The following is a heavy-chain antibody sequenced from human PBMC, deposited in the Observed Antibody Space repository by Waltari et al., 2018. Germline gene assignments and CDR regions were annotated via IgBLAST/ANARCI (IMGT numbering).Heavy chain of an antibody. J-gene: IGHJ4*02. V-gene: IGHV3-53*02. Sequence: EVQLVETGGGLIQPGGSLRLSCAASGFTVSSNYMSWVRQAPGKGREWVSVIYSGGSTYYADSVKGRFTISRDNSKNTLYLQMNSLRAEDTAVYYCARDPGSSWYGDYWGQGTLVTVSS. CDR2: IYSGGST. D-gene: IGHD6-13*01. CDR3: ARDPGSSWYGDY. CDR1: GFTVSSNY.